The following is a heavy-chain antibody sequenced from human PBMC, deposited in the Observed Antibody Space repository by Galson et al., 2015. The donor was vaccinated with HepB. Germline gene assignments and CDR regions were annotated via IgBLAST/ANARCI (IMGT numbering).Heavy chain of an antibody. CDR2: IGTARDT. D-gene: IGHD3-22*01. CDR3: ARGGYYDTSGYYYFDY. J-gene: IGHJ4*02. CDR1: GFTFSSYD. V-gene: IGHV3-13*01. Sequence: SLRLSCAASGFTFSSYDMHWVRQAPGKGLEWVSAIGTARDTYYPGSVKGRFTISRENAKNSLYLQMNSLRAGDTAVYYCARGGYYDTSGYYYFDYWGQGTLVTVSS.